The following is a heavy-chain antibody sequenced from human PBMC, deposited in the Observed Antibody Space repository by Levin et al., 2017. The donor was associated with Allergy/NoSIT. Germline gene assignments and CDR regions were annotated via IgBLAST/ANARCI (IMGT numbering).Heavy chain of an antibody. V-gene: IGHV1-18*01. J-gene: IGHJ6*02. CDR2: ISAYNGNT. CDR1: GYTFTSYG. D-gene: IGHD2-15*01. CDR3: ARDLRGRYCSGGGCYYFYYGMDV. Sequence: GESLKISCKASGYTFTSYGISWVRQAPGQGLEWMGWISAYNGNTDYAQKLQGRVTMTTDTSTSTAYMELRSLRSDDTAVYYCARDLRGRYCSGGGCYYFYYGMDVWGQGTTVTVSS.